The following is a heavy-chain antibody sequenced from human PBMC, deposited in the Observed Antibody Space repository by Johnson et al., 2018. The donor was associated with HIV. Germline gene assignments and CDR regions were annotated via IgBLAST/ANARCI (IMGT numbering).Heavy chain of an antibody. CDR1: GFTFSDYY. Sequence: QVQLVESGGGLVKPGGSLRLSCAASGFTFSDYYMIWIRQAPGKGLEWLSYITSSGTSSYYADSVKGRLTISRDNAKNSLYLQMNSLRAEDTAVYYCARDLWVEVAGTGDDCFDMWGQGTMVTVSS. CDR2: ITSSGTSS. D-gene: IGHD6-19*01. V-gene: IGHV3-11*01. J-gene: IGHJ3*02. CDR3: ARDLWVEVAGTGDDCFDM.